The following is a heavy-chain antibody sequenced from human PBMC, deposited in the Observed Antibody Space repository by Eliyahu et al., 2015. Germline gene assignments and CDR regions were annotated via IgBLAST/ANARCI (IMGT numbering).Heavy chain of an antibody. CDR2: IDWDDDK. J-gene: IGHJ4*02. CDR3: ARIQVTTPRTHYYDSSGYYSPIDY. D-gene: IGHD3-22*01. V-gene: IGHV2-70*01. CDR1: GFSLSXXXXC. Sequence: QVTLRESGPALVKPTQTLTLTXTFSGFSLSXXXXCVSWIRQPPGKALEWLALIDWDDDKYYSTSLKTRLTISKDTSKNQVVLTMTNMDPVDTATYYCARIQVTTPRTHYYDSSGYYSPIDYWGQGTLVTVSS.